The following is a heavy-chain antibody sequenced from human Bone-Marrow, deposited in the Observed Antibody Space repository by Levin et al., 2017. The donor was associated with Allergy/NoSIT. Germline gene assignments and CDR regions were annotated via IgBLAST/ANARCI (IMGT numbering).Heavy chain of an antibody. CDR3: ARGIEIYLRGILAY. CDR2: ISGTGIRI. Sequence: GGSLRLSCVGSGFSFNNYEMYWVRQAPGKGLEWVSYISGTGIRINYADSVKGRFTISRDGAKNSLFLQMKILRADDTAVYYCARGIEIYLRGILAYWGQGTLVTVSS. CDR1: GFSFNNYE. D-gene: IGHD2-21*01. V-gene: IGHV3-48*03. J-gene: IGHJ4*02.